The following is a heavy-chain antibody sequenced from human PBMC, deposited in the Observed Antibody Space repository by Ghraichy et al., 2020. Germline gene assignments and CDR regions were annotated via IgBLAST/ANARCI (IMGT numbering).Heavy chain of an antibody. J-gene: IGHJ4*02. V-gene: IGHV3-20*04. CDR1: GILFDDHG. CDR3: ARDADYGDYELSLDY. Sequence: GGSLRLSCVGDGILFDDHGMSWVRQVPGRGLEWVSGINWNGGGSRYADSVKGRFTIFRDNAKKSLYLQMESLRVDDTALYYCARDADYGDYELSLDYWGQGILVTVSS. CDR2: INWNGGGS. D-gene: IGHD4-17*01.